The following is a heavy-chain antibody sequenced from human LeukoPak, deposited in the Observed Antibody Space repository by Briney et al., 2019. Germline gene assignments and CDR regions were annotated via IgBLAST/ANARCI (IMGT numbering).Heavy chain of an antibody. CDR3: ARGLAYYDFWSGYYTSDAFDY. D-gene: IGHD3-3*01. CDR2: INHSGST. CDR1: GGSFSGYY. J-gene: IGHJ4*02. V-gene: IGHV4-34*01. Sequence: EPSETLSLTCAVYGGSFSGYYWSWIRQPPGKGLEWIGEINHSGSTNYNPSLKSRVTISVDTSKNQFSLKLSSVTAADTAVYYCARGLAYYDFWSGYYTSDAFDYWGQGTLVTVSS.